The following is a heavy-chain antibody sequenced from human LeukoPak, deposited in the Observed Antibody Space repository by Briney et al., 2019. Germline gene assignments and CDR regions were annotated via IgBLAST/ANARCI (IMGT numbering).Heavy chain of an antibody. CDR3: ARGGTHYYDSSGYYDY. D-gene: IGHD3-22*01. CDR1: GFTFSSYW. V-gene: IGHV3-7*01. J-gene: IGHJ4*02. Sequence: GGSLRLSCAASGFTFSSYWMSWVRQAPGKGLEWVANIKQDGSEKYYVDSVKGRFTISRDNAKNSLYLQMNSLRAEDTAVYYCARGGTHYYDSSGYYDYWGQGTLVTVSS. CDR2: IKQDGSEK.